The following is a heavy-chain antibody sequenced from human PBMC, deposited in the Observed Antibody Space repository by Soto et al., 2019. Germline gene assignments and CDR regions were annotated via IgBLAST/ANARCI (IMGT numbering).Heavy chain of an antibody. J-gene: IGHJ3*02. Sequence: LGESLKISCKGSGYSFTSYWIGWVRQMPGKGLEWMGTIYPGDSDTRYSPSFQGQVAISADKSISTAYLQWSSLKASDTAMYYCARRSMVRGVTKGGAFDIWGQGTMVTVSS. D-gene: IGHD3-10*01. CDR1: GYSFTSYW. V-gene: IGHV5-51*01. CDR2: IYPGDSDT. CDR3: ARRSMVRGVTKGGAFDI.